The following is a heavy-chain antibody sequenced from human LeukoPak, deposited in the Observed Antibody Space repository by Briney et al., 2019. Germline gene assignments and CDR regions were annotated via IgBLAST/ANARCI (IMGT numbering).Heavy chain of an antibody. CDR3: ANIATAGGFDC. CDR1: GFTYSSYG. J-gene: IGHJ4*02. CDR2: IRYDESNK. V-gene: IGHV3-30*02. D-gene: IGHD2-8*02. Sequence: GGSLTLSCPASGFTYSSYGMHWVRQAPARGLEWVAFIRYDESNKYYADSLKGRVTISRDNSKNTLYLHINTLRAEDTAGYNRANIATAGGFDCWGQRTPVSVSS.